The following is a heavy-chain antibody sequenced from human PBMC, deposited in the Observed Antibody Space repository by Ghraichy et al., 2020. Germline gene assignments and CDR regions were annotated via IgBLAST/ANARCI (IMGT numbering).Heavy chain of an antibody. V-gene: IGHV3-21*01. J-gene: IGHJ6*02. CDR3: ARLRLHLGYYGMDV. CDR1: GFTFSSYS. D-gene: IGHD3-3*01. CDR2: ISSSSSYI. Sequence: GESLNISCAASGFTFSSYSMNWVRQAPGKGLEWVSSISSSSSYIYYADSVKGRFTISRDNAKNSLYLQMNSLRAEDTAVYYCARLRLHLGYYGMDVWGQGTTVTVSS.